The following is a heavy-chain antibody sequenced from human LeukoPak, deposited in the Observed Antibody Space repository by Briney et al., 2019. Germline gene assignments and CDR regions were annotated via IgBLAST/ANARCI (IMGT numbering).Heavy chain of an antibody. CDR3: ASRRRVYTAMVTPYFDY. CDR1: GGSISSSSYY. J-gene: IGHJ4*02. D-gene: IGHD5-18*01. CDR2: IYYSGST. V-gene: IGHV4-39*01. Sequence: SETLSLTCTVSGGSISSSSYYWGWIRQPPGKGLEWIGSIYYSGSTYYNPSLKSRVTISVDTSKNQFSLKLSSVTAADTAVYYCASRRRVYTAMVTPYFDYWGQGTLVTVSS.